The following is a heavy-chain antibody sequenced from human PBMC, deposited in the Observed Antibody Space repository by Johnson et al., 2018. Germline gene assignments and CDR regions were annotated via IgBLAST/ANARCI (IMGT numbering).Heavy chain of an antibody. Sequence: VQLVQSGGGLVQXGGSXRLXCAASGFTFSSYWMSWVRQAPGKGLEWVANIKKDGSATYYMDSVKGRFTISRDNAKNSLYLQMNSLRAEDTAVYYCAKGVGSSSTSQHWGQGTLVTVSS. J-gene: IGHJ1*01. CDR1: GFTFSSYW. CDR3: AKGVGSSSTSQH. CDR2: IKKDGSAT. V-gene: IGHV3-7*01. D-gene: IGHD1-26*01.